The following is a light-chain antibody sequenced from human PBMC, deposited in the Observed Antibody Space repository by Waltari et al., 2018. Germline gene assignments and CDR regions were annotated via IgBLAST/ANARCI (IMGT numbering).Light chain of an antibody. CDR1: SGHSTNI. J-gene: IGLJ3*02. Sequence: QLVLTQSPSASASLGASVKLTCTLSSGHSTNIIAWLQQQPEKGPRYLMNVNGDGSHNKGVGIPDRFAGSSSGAERYLTISSLQAEDEADYYCQTGGHGTWVFGGGTRLTVL. CDR2: VNGDGSH. CDR3: QTGGHGTWV. V-gene: IGLV4-69*01.